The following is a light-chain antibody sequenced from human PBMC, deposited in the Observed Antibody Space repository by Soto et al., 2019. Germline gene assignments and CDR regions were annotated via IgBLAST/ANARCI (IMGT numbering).Light chain of an antibody. J-gene: IGLJ3*02. CDR1: SSDVGGYDY. CDR3: CSYASSYTLM. Sequence: QSVLTQPRSVSGSPGQTVTISCTGTSSDVGGYDYVSWYKHHPGKAPKVMIYDVNKRPSGVPDRFSGSKSGNTSSLTISGLQAAEEADYYCCSYASSYTLMFGGGTKVTFL. V-gene: IGLV2-11*01. CDR2: DVN.